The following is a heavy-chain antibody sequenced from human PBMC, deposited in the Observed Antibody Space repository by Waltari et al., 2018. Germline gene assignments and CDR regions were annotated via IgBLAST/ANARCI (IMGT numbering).Heavy chain of an antibody. D-gene: IGHD2-2*01. V-gene: IGHV4-34*01. CDR3: ARKKYAVVPAARGDYYGMDV. J-gene: IGHJ6*02. Sequence: QVQLQQWGAGLLKPSETLSLTCAVYGGSFSGYYWSWIRQPPGKGLEWIGEINHSGITNYNPSLKSRVTISVDTSKNQFSLKLSSVTAADTAVYYCARKKYAVVPAARGDYYGMDVWGQGTTVTVSS. CDR2: INHSGIT. CDR1: GGSFSGYY.